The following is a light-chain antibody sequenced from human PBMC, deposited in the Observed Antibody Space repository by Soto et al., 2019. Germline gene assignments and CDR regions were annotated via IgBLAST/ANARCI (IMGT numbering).Light chain of an antibody. CDR3: QQSYSNPLT. CDR1: RIINTY. V-gene: IGKV1-39*01. J-gene: IGKJ4*01. Sequence: DIQVTQSPSSLSASVGDRVTLSCRASRIINTYLNWYQQKPGQAPTLLIYSASILQSGVPSRFTGSESGTDFFLTISSLQPEDFAVYYCQQSYSNPLTFGGGTRVQIK. CDR2: SAS.